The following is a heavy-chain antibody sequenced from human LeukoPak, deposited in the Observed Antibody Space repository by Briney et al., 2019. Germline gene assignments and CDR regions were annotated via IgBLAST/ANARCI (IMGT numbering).Heavy chain of an antibody. CDR3: AKQLGYCSDGSCYFPY. J-gene: IGHJ4*02. CDR1: GFTVSSSA. V-gene: IGHV3-23*01. D-gene: IGHD2-15*01. CDR2: ISNNGGYT. Sequence: GGSLRLSCAASGFTVSSSAMSWVRQAPGKGLGWVSAISNNGGYTYYADSVQGRFTISRDNSKSTLCLQMNSLRAEDTAVYYCAKQLGYCSDGSCYFPYWGQGTLVTVSS.